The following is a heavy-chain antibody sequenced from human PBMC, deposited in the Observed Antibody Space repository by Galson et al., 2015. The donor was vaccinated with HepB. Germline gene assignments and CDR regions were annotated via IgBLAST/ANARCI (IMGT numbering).Heavy chain of an antibody. J-gene: IGHJ6*02. CDR2: ISAYNGNT. CDR3: ARGGWVISGSYYYYGMDV. CDR1: GYTFTSYG. D-gene: IGHD1-26*01. Sequence: SVKVSCKASGYTFTSYGISWVRQAPGQGLEWMGWISAYNGNTNYAQKLQGRVTMTTDTSTSTAYMELRSLRSDDTAVYYCARGGWVISGSYYYYGMDVWGQGTTVTVSS. V-gene: IGHV1-18*04.